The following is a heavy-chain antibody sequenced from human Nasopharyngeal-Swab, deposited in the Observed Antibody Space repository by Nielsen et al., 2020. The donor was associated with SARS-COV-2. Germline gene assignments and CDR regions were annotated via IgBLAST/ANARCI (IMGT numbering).Heavy chain of an antibody. CDR3: AKLQGYYTSGGYYMLDP. V-gene: IGHV3-23*01. J-gene: IGHJ5*02. CDR2: ISGGGTST. D-gene: IGHD3-10*01. Sequence: VRQAPGKGLEWVSAISGGGTSTYYADSVKGRFTISRDNSKGTLFLQMNSLRAEDTALYYCAKLQGYYTSGGYYMLDPWGQGTLVTVSS.